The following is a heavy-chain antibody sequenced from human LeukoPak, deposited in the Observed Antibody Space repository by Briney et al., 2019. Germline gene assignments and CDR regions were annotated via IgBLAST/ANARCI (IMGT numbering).Heavy chain of an antibody. CDR1: GFTFSSYA. J-gene: IGHJ4*02. V-gene: IGHV3-23*01. CDR3: AKGSYSLGYYFDY. CDR2: TSGSGGST. Sequence: GGSLRLSCAASGFTFSSYAMSWVRQAPGKGLEWVSATSGSGGSTYYADSVKGRFTISRDNSKNTPYLQMNSLRAEDTAVYYCAKGSYSLGYYFDYWGQGTLVTVSS. D-gene: IGHD1-26*01.